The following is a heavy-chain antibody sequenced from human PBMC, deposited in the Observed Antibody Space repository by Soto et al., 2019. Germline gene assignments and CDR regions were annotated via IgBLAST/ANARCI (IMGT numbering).Heavy chain of an antibody. CDR3: ARGPARKNLLYGAAFDY. D-gene: IGHD2-2*02. CDR2: IKHSGST. J-gene: IGHJ4*02. V-gene: IGHV4-34*01. CDR1: GGSFSGYY. Sequence: QVQLQQWGAGLLKPSETLSLTCAVYGGSFSGYYWSWIRQPPGKGLEWIGEIKHSGSTNYNPSLKSRVTISVDTPKYQFSLKLSSVTAADTAVYYCARGPARKNLLYGAAFDYWGQGTLVTVST.